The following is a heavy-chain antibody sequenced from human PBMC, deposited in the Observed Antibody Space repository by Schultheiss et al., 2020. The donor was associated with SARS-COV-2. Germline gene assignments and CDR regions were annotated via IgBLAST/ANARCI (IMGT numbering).Heavy chain of an antibody. D-gene: IGHD6-13*01. J-gene: IGHJ3*02. Sequence: SETLSLTCAVYGGSFSGHYWSWIRQPPGKGLEWIGYIYYSGSTNYNPSLKSRVTISVDTSKNQFSLKLSSVTAADTAVYYCARGGEWSSSWYAFDIWGQGTMVTVSS. V-gene: IGHV4-59*11. CDR2: IYYSGST. CDR1: GGSFSGHY. CDR3: ARGGEWSSSWYAFDI.